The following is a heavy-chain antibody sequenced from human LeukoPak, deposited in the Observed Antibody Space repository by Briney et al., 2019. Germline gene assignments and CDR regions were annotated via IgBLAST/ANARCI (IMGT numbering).Heavy chain of an antibody. CDR3: ALHHGNYYVGRWFDP. D-gene: IGHD3-10*02. CDR2: ISGSGGST. CDR1: GFTFSSYD. J-gene: IGHJ5*02. V-gene: IGHV3-23*01. Sequence: GGSLRLSCAASGFTFSSYDMSWVRQAPGKGLEWVSAISGSGGSTYYADSVKGRFTISRDNSKNTLYLQMNSLRAEDTAVYYCALHHGNYYVGRWFDPWGQGTLVTVSS.